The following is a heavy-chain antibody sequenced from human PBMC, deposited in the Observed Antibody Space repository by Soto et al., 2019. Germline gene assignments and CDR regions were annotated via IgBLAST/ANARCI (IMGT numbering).Heavy chain of an antibody. CDR1: GFTFSSYA. CDR3: AKGDYGDGGRGKIYYYYGMDV. D-gene: IGHD4-17*01. J-gene: IGHJ6*02. V-gene: IGHV3-23*01. CDR2: ISGSGGST. Sequence: EVQLLESGGGLVQPGGSLRLSCAASGFTFSSYAMSWVRQAPGKGLEWVSAISGSGGSTYYADSVKGRFTISRDNSKNTLYLQMNSLRAEDTAVYYCAKGDYGDGGRGKIYYYYGMDVWGQGTTVTVSS.